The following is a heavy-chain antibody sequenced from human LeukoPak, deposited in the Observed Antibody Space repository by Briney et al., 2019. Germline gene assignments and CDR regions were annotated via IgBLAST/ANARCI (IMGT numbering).Heavy chain of an antibody. CDR3: AGLGYDILTGYTVGYY. V-gene: IGHV4-38-2*01. J-gene: IGHJ4*02. CDR1: GYSISSGYY. Sequence: SETLSLTCAVSGYSISSGYYWGWIRQPPGKGLEWIGSIYHSGSTYYNPSLKSRVTISVDTSKNQFSLKLSSVTAADTAVYYCAGLGYDILTGYTVGYYWGQGTLVTVSS. CDR2: IYHSGST. D-gene: IGHD3-9*01.